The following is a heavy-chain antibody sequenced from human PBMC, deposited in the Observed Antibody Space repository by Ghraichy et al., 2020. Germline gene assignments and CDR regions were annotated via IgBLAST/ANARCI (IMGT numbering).Heavy chain of an antibody. D-gene: IGHD3-22*01. CDR2: IYHSGST. V-gene: IGHV4-4*02. CDR1: GGSISSSNW. CDR3: AEKGAPDYYDSSGYPSEYYYGMDV. J-gene: IGHJ6*02. Sequence: SETLSLTCAVSGGSISSSNWWSWVRQPPGKGLEWIGEIYHSGSTNYNPSLKSRVTISVDKSKNQFSLKLSSVTAADTAVYYCAEKGAPDYYDSSGYPSEYYYGMDVWGQGTTVTVSS.